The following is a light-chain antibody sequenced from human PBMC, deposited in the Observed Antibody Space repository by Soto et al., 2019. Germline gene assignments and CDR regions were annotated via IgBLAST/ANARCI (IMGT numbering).Light chain of an antibody. CDR2: GTS. Sequence: EVVLTQAPGTLSLSRVERATVCCRASERIYSAYLGWYQQKPGQAPRLLIYGTSSRATGIPDRFSGSGSGTDFTLTISRLEPEDFAVYYCQQYGNSLITFGQGTRLEIK. J-gene: IGKJ5*01. CDR1: ERIYSAY. CDR3: QQYGNSLIT. V-gene: IGKV3-20*01.